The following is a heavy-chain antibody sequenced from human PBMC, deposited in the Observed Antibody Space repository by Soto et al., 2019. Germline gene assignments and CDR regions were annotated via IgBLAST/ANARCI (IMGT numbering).Heavy chain of an antibody. CDR2: IRSKANSYAT. V-gene: IGHV3-73*01. D-gene: IGHD6-19*01. CDR1: GFTFSGSA. Sequence: EVQLVESGGGLVQPGGSLKLSCAASGFTFSGSAMHWVRQASGKGLEWVGRIRSKANSYATAYAASVKGRFTISRDDSKNTAYLQMNSLKTEDTAVYYCTRPPWLVQVNYYYYMDVWGKGTTVTVSS. CDR3: TRPPWLVQVNYYYYMDV. J-gene: IGHJ6*03.